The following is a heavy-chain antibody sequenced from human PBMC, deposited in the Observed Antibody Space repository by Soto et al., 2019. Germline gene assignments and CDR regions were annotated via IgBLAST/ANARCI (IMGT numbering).Heavy chain of an antibody. CDR3: ARSHGSSTSLEIYYYYYYGMDV. V-gene: IGHV1-69*01. Sequence: QVQLVQSGAEVKKPGSSVKVSCKASGGTFSNYAISWVRQAPGQGLEWMGGIIPISGTANYAQKFQGRVTTTADETTSTAYKELSSLKSEDTVVYYCARSHGSSTSLEIYYYYYYGMDVWGQWTTVTVSS. D-gene: IGHD2-2*01. CDR1: GGTFSNYA. CDR2: IIPISGTA. J-gene: IGHJ6*02.